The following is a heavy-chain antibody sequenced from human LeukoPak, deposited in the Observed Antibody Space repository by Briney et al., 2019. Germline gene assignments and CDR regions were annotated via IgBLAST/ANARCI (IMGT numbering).Heavy chain of an antibody. J-gene: IGHJ3*02. D-gene: IGHD4-23*01. V-gene: IGHV4-59*01. CDR2: IYYSGST. CDR1: GGSISSYY. CDR3: TSVVTDSFDI. Sequence: SETLSLTCTVSGGSISSYYWSWIRQPPGKGLEWIGYIYYSGSTNYNPSLKSRVTISLDTSKNQFSLTLRSVTAADTAVYFCTSVVTDSFDICGQGQMVTVSS.